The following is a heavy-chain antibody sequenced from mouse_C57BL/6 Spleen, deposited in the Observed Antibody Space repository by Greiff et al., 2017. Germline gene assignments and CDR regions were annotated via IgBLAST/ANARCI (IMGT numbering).Heavy chain of an antibody. D-gene: IGHD1-1*01. CDR3: ARWYYGSRRDY. CDR1: GYTFTDYY. Sequence: VQLQQSGPVLVKPGASVKMSCKASGYTFTDYYMNWVKQSHGKSLEWIGVINPYDGGTSYNQKFKGKATLTVDKSSSTAYMELNSLTSVDSAVYYCARWYYGSRRDYWGQGTTLTVSS. CDR2: INPYDGGT. J-gene: IGHJ2*01. V-gene: IGHV1-19*01.